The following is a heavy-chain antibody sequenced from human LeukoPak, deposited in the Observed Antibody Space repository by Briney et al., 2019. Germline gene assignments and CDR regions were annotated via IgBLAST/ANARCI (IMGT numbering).Heavy chain of an antibody. CDR2: IASDGSST. CDR3: ARGRPHGNDY. Sequence: GGSLRLSCAASGFTFSSYWMNWVRQAPGKGLVWVSRIASDGSSTTYADSVKGRFSISRDNAKYTLYLQMNSLRVEDTAVYYCARGRPHGNDYWGQGTLVTVSS. V-gene: IGHV3-74*01. CDR1: GFTFSSYW. J-gene: IGHJ4*02. D-gene: IGHD4-23*01.